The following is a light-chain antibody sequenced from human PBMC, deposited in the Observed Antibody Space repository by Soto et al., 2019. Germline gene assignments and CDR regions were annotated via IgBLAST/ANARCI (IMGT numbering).Light chain of an antibody. CDR2: GAS. J-gene: IGKJ2*01. CDR1: QSVSGIY. Sequence: EIVLTQSPGTLSLSPGERATLSCRASQSVSGIYLAWYQQKPGQAPRLLIYGASSRATGIPDRFSGSGSGTDFTLTISRLEPEDFAVYYCQQYGTSPPYTFDQGTKVDIK. CDR3: QQYGTSPPYT. V-gene: IGKV3-20*01.